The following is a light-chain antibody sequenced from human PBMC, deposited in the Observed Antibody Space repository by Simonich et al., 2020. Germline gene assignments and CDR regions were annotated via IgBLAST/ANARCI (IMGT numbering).Light chain of an antibody. CDR1: QSVSSN. Sequence: EIVMTQSPATLSVYPGERATLSCRASQSVSSNLAWYQQKPGQAPRLLIYWASTRAPGIPARFSGSGSGTEFTLTISSMQSEDFAVYYCQQYNNWPFTFGPGTKVDIK. V-gene: IGKV3-15*01. J-gene: IGKJ3*01. CDR2: WAS. CDR3: QQYNNWPFT.